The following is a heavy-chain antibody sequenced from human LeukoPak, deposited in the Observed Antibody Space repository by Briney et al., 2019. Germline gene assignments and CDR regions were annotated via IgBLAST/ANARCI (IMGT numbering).Heavy chain of an antibody. CDR2: VHDSGRT. CDR3: ARAGLSGQYYGNGVFFY. CDR1: GDSISGYY. D-gene: IGHD1-26*01. Sequence: SETLSLTCTVSGDSISGYYCTWIPQPPGKGLGGIGYVHDSGRTSYNPSLESPVSISVDTSKNQFSLNRKSVTAADTAVYYCARAGLSGQYYGNGVFFYWGQGTLVTVSS. V-gene: IGHV4-59*01. J-gene: IGHJ4*02.